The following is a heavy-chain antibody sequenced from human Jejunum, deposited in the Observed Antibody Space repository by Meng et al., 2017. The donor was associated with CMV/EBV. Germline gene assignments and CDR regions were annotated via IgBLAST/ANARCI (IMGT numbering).Heavy chain of an antibody. CDR1: VASISGYY. D-gene: IGHD3-16*01. V-gene: IGHV4-59*01. CDR3: ARGWGTTSPWDY. Sequence: CSVSVASISGYYWPWIRQTPGKGLEWIGYVDYSGTTKYNPSLKGRVTISVDTSKSQFSLELRSVIAADTAVFYCARGWGTTSPWDYWGQGTLVTVSS. CDR2: VDYSGTT. J-gene: IGHJ4*02.